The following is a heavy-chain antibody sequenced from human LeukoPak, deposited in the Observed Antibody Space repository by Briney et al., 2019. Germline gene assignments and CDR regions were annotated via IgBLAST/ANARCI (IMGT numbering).Heavy chain of an antibody. Sequence: PGGSLRLSCAASGFTFSSYSMNWVRQVPGKGLEWVSSISSSSSYIYYADSVKGRFTISRDNAKNSLYLQMNSLRAEDTAVYYCARYSSIAARPDYWGQGTLVTVSS. V-gene: IGHV3-21*01. D-gene: IGHD6-6*01. CDR2: ISSSSSYI. CDR1: GFTFSSYS. J-gene: IGHJ4*02. CDR3: ARYSSIAARPDY.